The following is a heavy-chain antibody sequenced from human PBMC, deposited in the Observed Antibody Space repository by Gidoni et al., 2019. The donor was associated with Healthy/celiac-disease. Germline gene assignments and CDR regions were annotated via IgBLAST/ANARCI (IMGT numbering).Heavy chain of an antibody. Sequence: QVQLQQWGAGLLKPSETLSLTCAVYGGSFSGYYWSWIRQPPGKGLEWIGEINHSGSTNYNPYLKSRVTISVDTSKNQFSLKRSAVTAADTAVYYCARERSMGRGIAVLPDYWGQGTLVTVSS. V-gene: IGHV4-34*01. CDR2: INHSGST. D-gene: IGHD6-19*01. J-gene: IGHJ4*02. CDR1: GGSFSGYY. CDR3: ARERSMGRGIAVLPDY.